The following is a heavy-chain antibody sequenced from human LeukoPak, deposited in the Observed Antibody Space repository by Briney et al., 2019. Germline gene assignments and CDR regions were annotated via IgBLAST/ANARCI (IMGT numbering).Heavy chain of an antibody. D-gene: IGHD3-22*01. Sequence: ASVKVSCXASGYTFTSYDINWVRRATGQGLEWMGWMNPNSGNTGYAQKFQGRVTITRNTSISTAYMELSSLRSEDTAVYYCARSYYYDSSGYYHDWFDPWGQGTLVTVSS. CDR2: MNPNSGNT. V-gene: IGHV1-8*03. J-gene: IGHJ5*02. CDR3: ARSYYYDSSGYYHDWFDP. CDR1: GYTFTSYD.